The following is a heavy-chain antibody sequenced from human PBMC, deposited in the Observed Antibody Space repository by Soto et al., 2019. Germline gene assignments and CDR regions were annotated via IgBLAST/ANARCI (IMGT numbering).Heavy chain of an antibody. CDR1: KC. J-gene: IGHJ6*01. Sequence: KCVSWIRQPPGKALEWLARIDWDDNKYYSASLKTRLTISKDTSKNQVVLTMTNMDPVDTATYYFAGSDGTGRIVHDYGLDVWGQGTTLSVSS. CDR3: AGSDGTGRIVHDYGLDV. V-gene: IGHV2-70*11. D-gene: IGHD1-1*01. CDR2: IDWDDNK.